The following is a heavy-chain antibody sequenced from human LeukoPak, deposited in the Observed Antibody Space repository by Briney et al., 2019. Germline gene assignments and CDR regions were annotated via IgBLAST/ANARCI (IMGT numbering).Heavy chain of an antibody. V-gene: IGHV3-21*01. CDR1: GFTFSSYT. J-gene: IGHJ4*02. CDR2: ISGSNSYI. Sequence: SGGSLRLSCAASGFTFSSYTMHWIRQAPGKGLEWVSSISGSNSYIFYADSVKGRFTVSRDNAKDSLYLQMNSLRAEDTAVYYCARALTTLTYEGYWGQGTLATVSS. CDR3: ARALTTLTYEGY. D-gene: IGHD1-1*01.